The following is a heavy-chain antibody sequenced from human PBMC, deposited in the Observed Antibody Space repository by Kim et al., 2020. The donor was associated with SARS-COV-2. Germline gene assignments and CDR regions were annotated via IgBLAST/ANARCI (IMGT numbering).Heavy chain of an antibody. V-gene: IGHV4-31*03. CDR2: IYYSGST. CDR3: ARDGGSGLWFGEPRYYGMDV. J-gene: IGHJ6*02. D-gene: IGHD3-10*01. Sequence: SETLSLTCTVSGGSISSGGYYWSWIRQHPGKGLEWIGYIYYSGSTYYNPSLKSRVTISVDTSKNQFSLKLSSVTAADTAVYYCARDGGSGLWFGEPRYYGMDVWGQGTTVTVSS. CDR1: GGSISSGGYY.